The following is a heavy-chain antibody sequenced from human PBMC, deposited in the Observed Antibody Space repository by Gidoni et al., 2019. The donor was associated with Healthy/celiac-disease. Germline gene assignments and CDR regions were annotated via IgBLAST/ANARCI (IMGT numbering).Heavy chain of an antibody. Sequence: QLQLQESGPGLVKPSETLSLTCTVSVGSISSSSYYWGWIRQPPGKGLEWIGSIYYSGSTYYNLSLKSRVTISVVTSNSQFSLKRSSGTAADTAVYYCARGLAATAIPGYDYWGQGTLVTVSS. J-gene: IGHJ4*02. CDR2: IYYSGST. CDR3: ARGLAATAIPGYDY. CDR1: VGSISSSSYY. V-gene: IGHV4-39*07. D-gene: IGHD2-2*02.